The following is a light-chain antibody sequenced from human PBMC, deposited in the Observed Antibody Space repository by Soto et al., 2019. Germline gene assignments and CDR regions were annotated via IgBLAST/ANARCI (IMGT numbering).Light chain of an antibody. J-gene: IGLJ2*01. CDR2: QDS. CDR3: QAWDSSYVV. CDR1: KLGDKY. Sequence: SYELTQPPSVSVSPGQTASITFSGDKLGDKYACWYQQKPGQSPVLVIYQDSKRPSGIPERFSGSNSGNTATLTISGTQAMDEADYYCQAWDSSYVVFGGGTKLTVL. V-gene: IGLV3-1*01.